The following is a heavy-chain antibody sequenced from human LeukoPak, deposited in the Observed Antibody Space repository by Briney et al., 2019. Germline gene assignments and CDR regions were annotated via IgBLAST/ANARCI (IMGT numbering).Heavy chain of an antibody. V-gene: IGHV3-20*04. CDR3: AKDVAYTFDY. CDR2: INWNGGST. J-gene: IGHJ4*02. CDR1: GFTFDDYG. Sequence: PGGSLRLSCAASGFTFDDYGMSWVRQAPGKGLEWVSGINWNGGSTGYADSVKGRFTISRDNAKNSLYLQMNSLRTEDTAVYYCAKDVAYTFDYWGQGTLVTVSS. D-gene: IGHD3-16*01.